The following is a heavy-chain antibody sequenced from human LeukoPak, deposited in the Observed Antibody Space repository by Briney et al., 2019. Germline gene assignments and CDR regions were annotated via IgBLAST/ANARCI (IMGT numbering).Heavy chain of an antibody. V-gene: IGHV1-24*01. CDR1: GYTLTELS. CDR2: FDPEDGET. D-gene: IGHD3-10*02. J-gene: IGHJ6*02. CDR3: ATGLSWTVPGLGSRYYYYGMDV. Sequence: ASVKVSCKVSGYTLTELSMHWVRPAPGKGLEWMGGFDPEDGETIYAQKFQGRVTMTEDTSTDTAYMELSSLRSEDTAVYYCATGLSWTVPGLGSRYYYYGMDVWGQGTTVTVSS.